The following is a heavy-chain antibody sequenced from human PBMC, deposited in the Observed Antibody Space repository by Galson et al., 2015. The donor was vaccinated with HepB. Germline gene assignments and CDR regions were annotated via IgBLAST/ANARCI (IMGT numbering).Heavy chain of an antibody. V-gene: IGHV3-23*01. Sequence: SLRLSCAASGFTFSSYAMSWVRQAPGKGLEWVSAISGSGGSTYYADSVKGRFTISRDNSKNTLYLQMNSLRAEDTAVYYCAAKNDYGDSHLDYWGQGTLVTVSS. CDR1: GFTFSSYA. CDR3: AAKNDYGDSHLDY. J-gene: IGHJ4*02. D-gene: IGHD4-17*01. CDR2: ISGSGGST.